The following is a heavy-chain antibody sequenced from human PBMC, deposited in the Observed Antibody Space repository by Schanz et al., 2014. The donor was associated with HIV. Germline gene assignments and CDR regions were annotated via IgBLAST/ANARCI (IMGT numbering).Heavy chain of an antibody. CDR1: GFTFRSYS. CDR3: ANEEVPNDY. Sequence: EVQLVESGGALVQPGGSLRLSCAASGFTFRSYSMNWVRQAPGKGLEWVSSISSGNSYIYYADSVKGRFTISRDDAKSSLFLQMNSLRAEDTAVYYCANEEVPNDYWGQGTLVTVSS. V-gene: IGHV3-21*04. CDR2: ISSGNSYI. J-gene: IGHJ4*02.